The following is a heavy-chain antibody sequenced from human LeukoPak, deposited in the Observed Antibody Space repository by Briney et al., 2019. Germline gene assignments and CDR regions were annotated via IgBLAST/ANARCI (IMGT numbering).Heavy chain of an antibody. CDR2: IIPILGIA. J-gene: IGHJ4*02. CDR1: GGTFSSYA. Sequence: SAKVSCKASGGTFSSYAISWVRQAPGQGLEWMGRIIPILGIANYAQKFQGRVTITADKSTSTAYMELSSLRSEDTAVYYCARVTAPHTVTTREFDYGARGPLVTVPS. V-gene: IGHV1-69*04. D-gene: IGHD4-17*01. CDR3: ARVTAPHTVTTREFDY.